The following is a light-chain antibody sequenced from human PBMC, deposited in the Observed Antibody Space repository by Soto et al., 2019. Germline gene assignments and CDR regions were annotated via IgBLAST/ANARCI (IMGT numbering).Light chain of an antibody. Sequence: QLTQSPSSLYASAGDRVTITCRASQGISSYLAWYQQKPGKAPKLLIYAASTLQSGVPSRFSGSGSGTDFTLTISSLQPEDFATYYCQQINSYPLTFGGGTK. CDR2: AAS. V-gene: IGKV1-9*01. J-gene: IGKJ4*01. CDR1: QGISSY. CDR3: QQINSYPLT.